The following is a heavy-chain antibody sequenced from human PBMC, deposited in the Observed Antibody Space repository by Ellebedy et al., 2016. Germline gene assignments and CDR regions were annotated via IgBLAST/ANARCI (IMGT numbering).Heavy chain of an antibody. CDR2: ISSSSSYI. D-gene: IGHD3-16*01. V-gene: IGHV3-21*01. Sequence: GGSLRLXXAASGFTFSSYSMNWVRQAPGKGLEWVSSISSSSSYIYYADSVKGRFTISRDNAKNSLYLQMNSLRAEDTAVYYCARSGGPEANYFDYWGQGTLVTVSS. J-gene: IGHJ4*02. CDR1: GFTFSSYS. CDR3: ARSGGPEANYFDY.